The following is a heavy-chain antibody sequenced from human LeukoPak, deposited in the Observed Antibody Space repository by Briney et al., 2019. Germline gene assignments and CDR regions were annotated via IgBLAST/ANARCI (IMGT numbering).Heavy chain of an antibody. V-gene: IGHV3-9*01. D-gene: IGHD5-12*01. CDR2: ISWNSGSI. CDR1: GLTFDDYA. CDR3: AKGTRLLQGGWFDP. J-gene: IGHJ5*02. Sequence: GGSLRLSCAASGLTFDDYAMHWVRQAPGKGLEWVSGISWNSGSIGYADSVKGRFTISRDNAKNSLYLQMNSLRAEDTALYYCAKGTRLLQGGWFDPWGQGTLVTVSS.